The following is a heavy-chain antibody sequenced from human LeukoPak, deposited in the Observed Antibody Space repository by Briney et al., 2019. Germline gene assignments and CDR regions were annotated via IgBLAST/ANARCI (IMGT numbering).Heavy chain of an antibody. CDR2: IYSGGGT. Sequence: GGSLRLSCAASGFTVSSNYMSWVRQAPGKGLEWVSVIYSGGGTYYADSVKGRFTISRDNSKNTLYLQMNSLRAEDTAVYYCARDLGGSGWHYYYYGMGVWGQGTTVTVSS. CDR1: GFTVSSNY. CDR3: ARDLGGSGWHYYYYGMGV. D-gene: IGHD6-19*01. J-gene: IGHJ6*02. V-gene: IGHV3-53*05.